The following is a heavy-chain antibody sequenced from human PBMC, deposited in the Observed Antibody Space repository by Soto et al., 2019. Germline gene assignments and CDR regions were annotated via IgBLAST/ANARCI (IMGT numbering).Heavy chain of an antibody. D-gene: IGHD4-17*01. V-gene: IGHV3-13*01. CDR2: IGTAGDT. CDR1: GFTFSSYD. Sequence: GGSLRLSCAASGFTFSSYDMHWVRQATGKGLEWVSAIGTAGDTYYPGSMKGRFTISRENAKNSLYLQMNSLRAGDTAVYYCARGRYGDYSFDYWGQGTLVTVSS. CDR3: ARGRYGDYSFDY. J-gene: IGHJ4*02.